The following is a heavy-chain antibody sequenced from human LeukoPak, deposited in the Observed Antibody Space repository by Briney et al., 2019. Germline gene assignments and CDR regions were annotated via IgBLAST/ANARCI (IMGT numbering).Heavy chain of an antibody. CDR1: GHTFTGYY. Sequence: ASVKVSCKASGHTFTGYYMHWVRQAPGQGLEWMGWINPNSGGTNYAQKFQGRVTMTRDTSTSTAFMELRSLRSDDTAVYYCAKVISVATGKYYFDYWGQGTLVTVSS. CDR3: AKVISVATGKYYFDY. J-gene: IGHJ4*02. V-gene: IGHV1-2*02. D-gene: IGHD5-12*01. CDR2: INPNSGGT.